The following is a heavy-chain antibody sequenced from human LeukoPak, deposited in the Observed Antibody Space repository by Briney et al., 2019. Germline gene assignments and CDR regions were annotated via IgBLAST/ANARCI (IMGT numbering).Heavy chain of an antibody. CDR2: IRYDGSNK. J-gene: IGHJ4*02. CDR1: GFTFSSYG. Sequence: GGSLRLSCAASGFTFSSYGMHWVRQAPSKGLEWVAFIRYDGSNKYYADSVKGRFTISRNNSKNTLYLQMNSLRAEDTAVYYCAKDQGTDYSFDYWAREPWSPSPQ. V-gene: IGHV3-30*02. CDR3: AKDQGTDYSFDY.